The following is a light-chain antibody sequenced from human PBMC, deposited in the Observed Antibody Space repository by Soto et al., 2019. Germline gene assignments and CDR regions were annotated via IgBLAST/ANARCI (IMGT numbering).Light chain of an antibody. J-gene: IGKJ5*01. CDR3: MQALQTLT. V-gene: IGKV2-28*01. Sequence: DIVMTQSPLSLPVTPGEPASISCRSSQSLLHSNGYNYLDWYLQKPGQSPQLLIYLGSNRASGVPDRFSGSGSGTDFTLKISRVEAEDVGVYHCMQALQTLTFGQGTRLEIK. CDR1: QSLLHSNGYNY. CDR2: LGS.